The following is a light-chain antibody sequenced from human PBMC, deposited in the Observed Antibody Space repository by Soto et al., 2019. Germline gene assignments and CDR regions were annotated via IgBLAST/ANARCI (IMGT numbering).Light chain of an antibody. CDR3: QQYNDWPTYT. Sequence: IVMKQSPATLSVSPGERATLSCRASQSVSSNLAWYQQKPGQAPRLLIFGASIRATGVPARFSAGGSGTEFTLTISSLQSEDFGIYYCQQYNDWPTYTFGQGTNLEIK. CDR1: QSVSSN. CDR2: GAS. V-gene: IGKV3-15*01. J-gene: IGKJ2*01.